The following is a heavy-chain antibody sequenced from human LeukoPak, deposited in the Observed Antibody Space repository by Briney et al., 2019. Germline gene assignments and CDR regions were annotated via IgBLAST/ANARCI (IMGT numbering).Heavy chain of an antibody. CDR3: ARAARGSHWSYFDY. V-gene: IGHV3-30-3*01. CDR2: ISYDGSNK. J-gene: IGHJ4*02. D-gene: IGHD2-8*02. CDR1: GFTFSSYA. Sequence: GSLRLSCAASGFTFSSYAMHWVRQAPGKGLEWVAVISYDGSNKYYADSVKGRFTISRDNSKNTLYLQMNSLRAEDTAVYYCARAARGSHWSYFDYWGQGTLVTVSS.